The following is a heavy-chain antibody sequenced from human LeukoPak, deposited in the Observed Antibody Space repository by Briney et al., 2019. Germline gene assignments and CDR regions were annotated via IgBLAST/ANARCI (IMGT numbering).Heavy chain of an antibody. Sequence: ASVKVSCKASGGTFSSYAISWVRQAPGQGLEWMGGIIPIFGTANYAQKFQGRVTITTDESTSTAYMELSSLRSEDTAVYYCARSRGRPITMIVVDPFDYWGQGTPVTVSS. CDR2: IIPIFGTA. V-gene: IGHV1-69*05. CDR3: ARSRGRPITMIVVDPFDY. CDR1: GGTFSSYA. J-gene: IGHJ4*02. D-gene: IGHD3-22*01.